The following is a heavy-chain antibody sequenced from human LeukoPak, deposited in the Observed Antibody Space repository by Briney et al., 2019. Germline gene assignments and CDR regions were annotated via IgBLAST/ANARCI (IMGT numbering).Heavy chain of an antibody. V-gene: IGHV4-4*07. CDR3: ARGASHCGSGSYFDY. CDR2: IYTSGST. CDR1: GGSISSYY. J-gene: IGHJ4*02. Sequence: SETLSLTCTVSGGSISSYYWSWIRQPAGKGLEWIGRIYTSGSTNYNPSLKSRVTMSVDTSKNQFSLKLSSVTAADTAVYYCARGASHCGSGSYFDYWGQGTLVTVSS. D-gene: IGHD3-10*01.